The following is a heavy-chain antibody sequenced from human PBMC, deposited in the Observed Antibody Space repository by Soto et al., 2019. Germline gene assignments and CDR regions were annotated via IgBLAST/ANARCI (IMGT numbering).Heavy chain of an antibody. D-gene: IGHD6-13*01. V-gene: IGHV1-69*13. Sequence: SVKVSCKASGGTFSSYAISWVRQAPGQGLEWMGGIIPIFGTANYAQKFQGRVTITADESTSTAYMELSSLRSEDTAVYYCARVVASSSWYYYSGMDVWGQGTTVTVSS. CDR1: GGTFSSYA. CDR2: IIPIFGTA. CDR3: ARVVASSSWYYYSGMDV. J-gene: IGHJ6*02.